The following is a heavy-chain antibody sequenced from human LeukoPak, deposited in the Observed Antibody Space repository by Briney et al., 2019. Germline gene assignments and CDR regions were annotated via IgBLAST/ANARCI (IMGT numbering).Heavy chain of an antibody. J-gene: IGHJ4*02. D-gene: IGHD2-2*01. V-gene: IGHV1-46*01. CDR3: ARDGPTAAPFDY. Sequence: GASAKVSCKASGYTFTAYYMHWVRQAPGQGLEWMGIINPSGGSTSYAQRFQGRVAMTRDTSTTTVYMEVNSLTSEDTAVYFCARDGPTAAPFDYWGQGTLVTVSS. CDR1: GYTFTAYY. CDR2: INPSGGST.